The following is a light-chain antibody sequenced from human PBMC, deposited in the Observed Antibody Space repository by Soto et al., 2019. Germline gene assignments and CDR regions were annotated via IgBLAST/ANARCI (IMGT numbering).Light chain of an antibody. V-gene: IGKV3-20*01. Sequence: EIVLTQSPATLSLSPGERATLSCRASQSVSSSYLAWYQHKPGQAPRLLIYGASSRATGIPDRFSGSGSGTDCTLTISRLEPEDFAVYYCQQYGSSTLTFGEGTKVEIK. CDR1: QSVSSSY. CDR3: QQYGSSTLT. CDR2: GAS. J-gene: IGKJ4*01.